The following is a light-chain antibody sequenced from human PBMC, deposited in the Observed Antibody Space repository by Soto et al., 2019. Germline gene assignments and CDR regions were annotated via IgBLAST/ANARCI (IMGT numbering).Light chain of an antibody. CDR2: DAS. V-gene: IGKV1-33*01. J-gene: IGKJ4*01. CDR3: QQYRTLPLT. CDR1: QDINNY. Sequence: DIQMAQSPSSLSASVRDRVTITCQASQDINNYLNWYQQKPGEAPKLLIFDASNLETGVPSRFSGSGAGRHFSLTISSLQPEDIATYYCQQYRTLPLTFGRGTKVEIK.